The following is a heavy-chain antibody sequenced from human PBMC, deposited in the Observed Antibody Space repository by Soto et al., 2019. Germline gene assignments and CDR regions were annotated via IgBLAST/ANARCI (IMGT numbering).Heavy chain of an antibody. CDR3: PRAPYYGSGSYVFAF. CDR1: GFSVSSNY. J-gene: IGHJ3*01. Sequence: GGSLRLSCAASGFSVSSNYMSWVRQAPGKGLEWVSVFYSGGTTYYADSVKGRFTISRDNSRNALFLKMNNLRSEDTAFFYFPRAPYYGSGSYVFAFWVKGTMVPVSS. D-gene: IGHD3-10*01. V-gene: IGHV3-66*01. CDR2: FYSGGTT.